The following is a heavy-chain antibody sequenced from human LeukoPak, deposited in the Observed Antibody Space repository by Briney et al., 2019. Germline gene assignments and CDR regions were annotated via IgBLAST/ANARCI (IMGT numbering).Heavy chain of an antibody. CDR3: AREGGGYDC. Sequence: GRSLRLSCAASGFTFSTYAMHWVRQAPGKGLEWVAAISYDGSNKNYADSVKGRFTISRDNAKNSLYLQMNSLRAEDTAVYYCAREGGGYDCWGQGTLVTVSS. CDR2: ISYDGSNK. J-gene: IGHJ4*02. CDR1: GFTFSTYA. D-gene: IGHD5-12*01. V-gene: IGHV3-30*04.